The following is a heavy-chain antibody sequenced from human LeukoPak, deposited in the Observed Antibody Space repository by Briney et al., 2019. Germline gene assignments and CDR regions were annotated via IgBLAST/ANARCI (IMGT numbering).Heavy chain of an antibody. D-gene: IGHD2-21*01. V-gene: IGHV4-39*07. Sequence: SETLSLTCTVYDNSAYSTGLYWAWIRQPPGKGLEWIGSFSHGGSTFYNPSLKSRVTISGETSEKQFSLRLSSVTAADTAVYYCTTDRDLRWFYFWGRGTLVAVSS. CDR1: DNSAYSTGLY. CDR3: TTDRDLRWFYF. CDR2: FSHGGST. J-gene: IGHJ4*02.